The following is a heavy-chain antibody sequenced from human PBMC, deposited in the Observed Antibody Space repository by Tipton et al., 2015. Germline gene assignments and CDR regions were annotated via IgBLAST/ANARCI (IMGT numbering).Heavy chain of an antibody. Sequence: SLRLSCAASGFTFSDYYMSWIRQAPGKGLEWVSYISSSGTIYYADSVKGRFTISRDQSKNTLYLQMNSLRAEDTAVYYCARGGGWSYYFGLDVWGQGTTVIVSS. CDR1: GFTFSDYY. V-gene: IGHV3-11*01. J-gene: IGHJ6*02. CDR2: ISSSGTI. D-gene: IGHD6-19*01. CDR3: ARGGGWSYYFGLDV.